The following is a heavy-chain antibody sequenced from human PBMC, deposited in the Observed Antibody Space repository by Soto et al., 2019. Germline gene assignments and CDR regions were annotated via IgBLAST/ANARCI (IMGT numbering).Heavy chain of an antibody. D-gene: IGHD2-15*01. CDR1: GYTFTSYG. V-gene: IGHV1-18*01. CDR3: AREVGIVVVEQMRYYGIDV. J-gene: IGHJ6*02. Sequence: QVQLVQSGAEVKKPGASVKVSCKASGYTFTSYGISWVRQAPGQGLEWMGWISAYNGNTNYAQKLQGRVTMTTDTSTSTAYMELRSLRSDDTAVYYCAREVGIVVVEQMRYYGIDVWGQGTTVTVSS. CDR2: ISAYNGNT.